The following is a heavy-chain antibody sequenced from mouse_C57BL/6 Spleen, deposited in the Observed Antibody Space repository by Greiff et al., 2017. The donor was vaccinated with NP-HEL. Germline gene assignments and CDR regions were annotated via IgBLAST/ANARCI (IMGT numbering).Heavy chain of an antibody. J-gene: IGHJ4*01. V-gene: IGHV1-61*01. Sequence: QVQLQQSGAELVRPGSSVKLSCKASGYTFTSYWMDWVKQRPGQGLEWIGNIYPSDSETHYNQKFKDKATLTVDKSSSTAYMQLSSLTSEDSAVYYCARRTTVVEGYAMDYWGQGTSVTVSS. CDR2: IYPSDSET. D-gene: IGHD1-1*01. CDR3: ARRTTVVEGYAMDY. CDR1: GYTFTSYW.